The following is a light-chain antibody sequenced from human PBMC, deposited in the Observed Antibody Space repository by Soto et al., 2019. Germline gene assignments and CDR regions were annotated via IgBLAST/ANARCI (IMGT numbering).Light chain of an antibody. CDR3: QSFDSSLDGWV. CDR2: ANT. Sequence: QPVLTQPPSVSGAPGQRVTISCTGSSYNIGAGHDVHWYQQIPETAPKLLVSANTNRPSGVPDRFSGSNSGTSASLSITGLQAEDEADYYCQSFDSSLDGWVFGGGTKLTVL. CDR1: SYNIGAGHD. J-gene: IGLJ3*02. V-gene: IGLV1-40*01.